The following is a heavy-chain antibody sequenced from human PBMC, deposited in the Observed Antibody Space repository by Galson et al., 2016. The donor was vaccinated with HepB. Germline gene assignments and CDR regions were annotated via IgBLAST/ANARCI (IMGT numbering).Heavy chain of an antibody. Sequence: SLRLSCAASGFTFDDYAMHWVRQAPGKGLGWISYISHSGNTREYADSVKGRFTVSRDNNKNSVYLQLNSLRAEDTALYYCARDVNNWTGDRRLFDLWGQGTLVAVSS. V-gene: IGHV3-11*01. CDR1: GFTFDDYA. CDR2: ISHSGNTR. J-gene: IGHJ4*02. CDR3: ARDVNNWTGDRRLFDL. D-gene: IGHD1-1*01.